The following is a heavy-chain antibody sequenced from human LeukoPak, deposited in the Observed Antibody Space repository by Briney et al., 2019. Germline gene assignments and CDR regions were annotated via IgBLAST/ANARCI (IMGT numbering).Heavy chain of an antibody. CDR2: ISAYNGNT. D-gene: IGHD3-16*01. Sequence: APVKVSCKASGYTFTSYGISWVRQAPGQGLEWMGWISAYNGNTNYAQKLQGRVTMTTDTSTSTAYMELRSLRSDGTAVYYCARAMGPHYGMDVWGQGTTVTVSS. V-gene: IGHV1-18*01. J-gene: IGHJ6*02. CDR1: GYTFTSYG. CDR3: ARAMGPHYGMDV.